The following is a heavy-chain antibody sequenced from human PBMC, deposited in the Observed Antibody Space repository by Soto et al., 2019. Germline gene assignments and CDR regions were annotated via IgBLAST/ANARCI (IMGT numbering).Heavy chain of an antibody. V-gene: IGHV3-23*01. CDR2: ISGSGGIT. CDR3: ASSPEPSDIVVVVAATYYFDY. Sequence: EVQLLESGGGLVQPGGSLRLSCAASGFTFSSYAMSWVRQAPGKGLEWVSAISGSGGITYYADSVKGRFTISRDNSKNTLYLQMNRLRAEDTAVYYCASSPEPSDIVVVVAATYYFDYWGQGTLVTVSS. J-gene: IGHJ4*02. D-gene: IGHD2-15*01. CDR1: GFTFSSYA.